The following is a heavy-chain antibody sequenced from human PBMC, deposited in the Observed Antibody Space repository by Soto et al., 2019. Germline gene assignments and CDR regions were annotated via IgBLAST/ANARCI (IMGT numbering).Heavy chain of an antibody. V-gene: IGHV1-69*12. D-gene: IGHD1-20*01. Sequence: QVQLVQSGAEVKKPGSSVKVSCKASGGTFSRYAISWVRQAPGQGLEWMGGIIPIFGTANYAQKFQGRVTITADESTSTGNMELSSLRSEDMAVYYCARSITGIVSYYYGMDVWGQGATVTVSS. CDR1: GGTFSRYA. CDR3: ARSITGIVSYYYGMDV. J-gene: IGHJ6*02. CDR2: IIPIFGTA.